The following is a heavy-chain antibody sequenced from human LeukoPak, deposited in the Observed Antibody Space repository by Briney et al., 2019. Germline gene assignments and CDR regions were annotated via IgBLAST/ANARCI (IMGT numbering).Heavy chain of an antibody. V-gene: IGHV3-7*01. D-gene: IGHD2-2*03. CDR1: GFTFSSYW. Sequence: PGGSLRLSCAASGFTFSSYWMSWVRQAPGKGLEWMANIKQDGSEKYYVDSVKGRFTISRDNAKNSLYLQMNSLRAEDTAVYYCARVPGYCSSTSCYWYYYMDVWGKGTTVTVSS. CDR3: ARVPGYCSSTSCYWYYYMDV. J-gene: IGHJ6*03. CDR2: IKQDGSEK.